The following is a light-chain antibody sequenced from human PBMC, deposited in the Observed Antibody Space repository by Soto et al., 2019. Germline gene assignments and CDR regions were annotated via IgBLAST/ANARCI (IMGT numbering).Light chain of an antibody. CDR3: QQYNGWPLT. V-gene: IGKV3-15*01. Sequence: EVVMTQAPATLSVSPGERVTLSCRASQSVSSNLAWFQQKPGQAPRLLIYYASSRATDIPARFSGSGSGTEFTLTISSLQSEDFAVYYCQQYNGWPLTFGGGTKLEI. J-gene: IGKJ4*01. CDR2: YAS. CDR1: QSVSSN.